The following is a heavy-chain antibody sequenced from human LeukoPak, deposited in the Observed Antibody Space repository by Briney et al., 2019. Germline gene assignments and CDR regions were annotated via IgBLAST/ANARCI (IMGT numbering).Heavy chain of an antibody. Sequence: SETLSLTCTVSGGSISSSSYYWGWIRQPPGKGLEWIGSIYYSGSTYYNPSLKSRVTISVDTSKNQLSLKLSSVSAADTAVYYCARDIVATMRGDYYGMDVWGQGTTVTVSS. CDR2: IYYSGST. CDR1: GGSISSSSYY. CDR3: ARDIVATMRGDYYGMDV. V-gene: IGHV4-39*07. J-gene: IGHJ6*02. D-gene: IGHD5-12*01.